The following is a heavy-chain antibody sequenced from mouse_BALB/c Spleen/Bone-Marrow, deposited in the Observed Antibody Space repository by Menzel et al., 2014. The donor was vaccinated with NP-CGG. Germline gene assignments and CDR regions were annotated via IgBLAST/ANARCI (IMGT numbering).Heavy chain of an antibody. CDR2: ISSGSSYT. D-gene: IGHD1-2*01. CDR3: ARQRDYGWFDY. Sequence: EVKLMESGGDLVKPGGSLKLSCAASGFTFSNYGMSWVRQTPDKRLEWVATISSGSSYTYYPHRVKGRFTVSRDNAKNTLYLQMSSLKSEDAAMYYCARQRDYGWFDYWGQGTTLTVSS. J-gene: IGHJ2*01. V-gene: IGHV5-6*01. CDR1: GFTFSNYG.